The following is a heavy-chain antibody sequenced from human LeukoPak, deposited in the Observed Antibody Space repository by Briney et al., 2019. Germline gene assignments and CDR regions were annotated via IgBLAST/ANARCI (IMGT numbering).Heavy chain of an antibody. Sequence: GGSLRLSCAASGFTFSSYGMHWVRQAPGKGLEWVAFIRYDGSNKYYADSVKGRFTISRDNSKNTLYLQMNSLRAEDTAVYYYTRNAFDMWGQGTMVTVSS. CDR3: TRNAFDM. CDR1: GFTFSSYG. CDR2: IRYDGSNK. J-gene: IGHJ3*02. V-gene: IGHV3-30*02.